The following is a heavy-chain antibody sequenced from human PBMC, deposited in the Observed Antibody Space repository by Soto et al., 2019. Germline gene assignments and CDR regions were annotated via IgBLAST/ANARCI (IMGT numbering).Heavy chain of an antibody. Sequence: GGSLRLSCAASGFTFSNAWMSWVRQAPGKGLEWVGRIKSKTDGGTTDYAAPVKGRFTISRDDSKNTLYLQMNSLKTEDTAVYYCTTLDFWSGYGAELDFDYWGQGTLVTVSS. D-gene: IGHD3-3*01. CDR2: IKSKTDGGTT. V-gene: IGHV3-15*01. CDR1: GFTFSNAW. J-gene: IGHJ4*02. CDR3: TTLDFWSGYGAELDFDY.